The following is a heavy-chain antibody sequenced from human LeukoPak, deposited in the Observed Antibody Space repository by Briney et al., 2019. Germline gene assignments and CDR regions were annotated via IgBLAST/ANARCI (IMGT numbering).Heavy chain of an antibody. V-gene: IGHV4-59*01. D-gene: IGHD3-10*01. J-gene: IGHJ5*02. Sequence: SETLSLTCTVSGGSISRYYWNWIRQPPGKGLQWIGYIYYTGSTNYNPSLKSRVTIPVDTSKNQFSLKLKSVTAADTAVYYCARGGYYGSGNDFRFDPWGQGTLVTVSS. CDR3: ARGGYYGSGNDFRFDP. CDR2: IYYTGST. CDR1: GGSISRYY.